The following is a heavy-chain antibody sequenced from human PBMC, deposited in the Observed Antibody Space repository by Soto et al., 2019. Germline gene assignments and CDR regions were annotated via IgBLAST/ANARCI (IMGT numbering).Heavy chain of an antibody. Sequence: EVQLLESGGGLVQPGGSLRLSCAASGFMFQTYAMSWVRQAPGKGLEWVSVISGSGDNTYYTDSVKGRLTVSRDNSKNTLSLQMNSLRAEDTAIYYCAKDWGYCTNDGCYEYFQDWGQGTLVTVSS. CDR1: GFMFQTYA. J-gene: IGHJ1*01. CDR2: ISGSGDNT. V-gene: IGHV3-23*01. D-gene: IGHD2-8*01. CDR3: AKDWGYCTNDGCYEYFQD.